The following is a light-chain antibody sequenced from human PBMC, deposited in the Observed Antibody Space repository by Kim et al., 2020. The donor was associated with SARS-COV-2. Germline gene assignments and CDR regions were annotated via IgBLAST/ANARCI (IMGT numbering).Light chain of an antibody. CDR1: SSDVGGYNY. Sequence: QSALTQPPSASGSPGQSVTISCTGTSSDVGGYNYVSWYQQHPGKAPKLMIYEVSKRPSGVPDRFSGSKSGNTASLTVSGLQAEDEVDFYCSSYAGNKNFVFGTGPRFPVL. CDR2: EVS. J-gene: IGLJ1*01. CDR3: SSYAGNKNFV. V-gene: IGLV2-8*01.